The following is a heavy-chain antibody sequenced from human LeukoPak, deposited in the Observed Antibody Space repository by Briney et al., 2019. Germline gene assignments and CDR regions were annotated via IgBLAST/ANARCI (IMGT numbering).Heavy chain of an antibody. CDR1: GCTFTSSA. CDR2: ISYYSGNT. D-gene: IGHD1-26*01. J-gene: IGHJ4*02. CDR3: ARDESGPFDY. V-gene: IGHV1-18*01. Sequence: ASVTVSCKASGCTFTSSAVQLVRQARAQRLEWMGWISYYSGNTNYAQTLQGRVTMTQDTSTSTAYMELRSLRSDDTAVYYCARDESGPFDYWGQGTLVTVSS.